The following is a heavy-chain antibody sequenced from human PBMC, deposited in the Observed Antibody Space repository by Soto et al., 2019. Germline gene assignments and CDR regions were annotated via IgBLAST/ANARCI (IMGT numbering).Heavy chain of an antibody. Sequence: GGSLRLSCAASGFTFSSYAMSWVRQAPGKGLEWVSAISGSGGSTYYADSVKGRFTISRDNSKNTLYLQMNSLRAEDTAVYYCAKPQAVTTTQQYWYFDLWGRGTLVTVSS. CDR1: GFTFSSYA. CDR2: ISGSGGST. D-gene: IGHD4-17*01. V-gene: IGHV3-23*01. CDR3: AKPQAVTTTQQYWYFDL. J-gene: IGHJ2*01.